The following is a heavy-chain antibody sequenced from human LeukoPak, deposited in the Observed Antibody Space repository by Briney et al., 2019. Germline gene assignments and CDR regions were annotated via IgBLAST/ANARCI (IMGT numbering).Heavy chain of an antibody. V-gene: IGHV3-23*01. CDR2: ISGSGGST. D-gene: IGHD3-3*01. CDR1: GFTFSSYA. CDR3: AKATSYDFWSGYFDY. Sequence: GGSLRLSCAASGFTFSSYAVSWVRQAPVKGLEWVSAISGSGGSTYYADSVKGRFTISRDNSKNTLYLQMNSLRAEDTAVYYCAKATSYDFWSGYFDYWGRGTLVTVSS. J-gene: IGHJ4*02.